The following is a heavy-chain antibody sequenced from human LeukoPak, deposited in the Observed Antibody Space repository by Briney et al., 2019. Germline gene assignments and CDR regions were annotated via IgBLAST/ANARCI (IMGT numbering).Heavy chain of an antibody. J-gene: IGHJ4*02. CDR1: GFTLSSYE. Sequence: GGSLRLSCAASGFTLSSYEMNWVRQAPGKGLEWVSYISSSGTTIYYADSVKGRFTISRDNAKNSLYLQMNSLRAEDTAVYYCAREVGPLDYWGQGTLVTVSS. V-gene: IGHV3-48*03. D-gene: IGHD2-15*01. CDR3: AREVGPLDY. CDR2: ISSSGTTI.